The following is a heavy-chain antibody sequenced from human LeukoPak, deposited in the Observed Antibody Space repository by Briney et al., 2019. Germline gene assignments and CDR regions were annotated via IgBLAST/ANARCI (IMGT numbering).Heavy chain of an antibody. Sequence: GESLMISCKGSGYMFCNYWIGWVRQMPGKSLEWMGTIYPGDSDTTYSPSLQGQVTISADKSISTAYLQWNSLKASDTAMYFCARQTSSSSRVDFWGQGTLVTVSS. V-gene: IGHV5-51*01. CDR3: ARQTSSSSRVDF. D-gene: IGHD6-6*01. CDR1: GYMFCNYW. J-gene: IGHJ4*02. CDR2: IYPGDSDT.